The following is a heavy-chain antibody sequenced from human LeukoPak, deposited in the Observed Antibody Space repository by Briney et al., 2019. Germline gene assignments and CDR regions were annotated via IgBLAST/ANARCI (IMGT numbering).Heavy chain of an antibody. V-gene: IGHV1-2*02. CDR2: INPNSGGT. CDR3: ARAGRLYYGGNSEVLYFHH. D-gene: IGHD4-23*01. J-gene: IGHJ1*01. Sequence: ASVKVSCKASGYTFTGYYMHWVRQAPGQGLEWMGWINPNSGGTNYAQKFQGRVTMTRDTSISTAYMELSRLRSDDTAVYYCARAGRLYYGGNSEVLYFHHWGQGTLVTVSS. CDR1: GYTFTGYY.